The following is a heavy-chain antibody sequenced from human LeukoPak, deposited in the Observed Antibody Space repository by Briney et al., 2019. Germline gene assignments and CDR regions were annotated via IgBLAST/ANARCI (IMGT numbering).Heavy chain of an antibody. CDR1: GYTFTGYY. J-gene: IGHJ6*02. V-gene: IGHV1-2*02. CDR2: INPNSGGT. Sequence: ASVKVSCKASGYTFTGYYMHWVRQAPGQGLVWMGWINPNSGGTNYAQKFQGRVTMTRDTSISTAYMELSRLRSDDTAVYYCARALYSYGYYYYYGMDVWGQGTTVTVSS. D-gene: IGHD5-18*01. CDR3: ARALYSYGYYYYYGMDV.